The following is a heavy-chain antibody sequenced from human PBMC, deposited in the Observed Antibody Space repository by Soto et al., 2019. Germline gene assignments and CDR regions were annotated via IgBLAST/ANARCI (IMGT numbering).Heavy chain of an antibody. Sequence: QVQLVQSGAEMKTPGSSVKVSCQSSGGTFNTYAMNWVRQAPGQGPEWMGDISPMFGAAYYAPKFQGRFTITADESKGTSYMQLSSLTSEDTALYFCAREVQVHTPAFVYWGQGTVVTVSS. J-gene: IGHJ4*02. CDR3: AREVQVHTPAFVY. CDR1: GGTFNTYA. CDR2: ISPMFGAA. D-gene: IGHD3-10*01. V-gene: IGHV1-69*19.